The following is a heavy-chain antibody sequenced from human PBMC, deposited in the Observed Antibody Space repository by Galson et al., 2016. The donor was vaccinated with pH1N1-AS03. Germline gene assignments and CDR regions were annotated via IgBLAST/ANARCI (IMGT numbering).Heavy chain of an antibody. Sequence: SLRLSCAASGFTLSGYGMHWVRQAPGKGPEWVAFIQYDESYRNYADSVKGRFSISRDISKNTLYLQMNSLRVEDTAMFYCVKVSPKGAGDYWGQGVMVTVSS. CDR2: IQYDESYR. CDR3: VKVSPKGAGDY. V-gene: IGHV3-30*02. D-gene: IGHD2-8*01. J-gene: IGHJ4*02. CDR1: GFTLSGYG.